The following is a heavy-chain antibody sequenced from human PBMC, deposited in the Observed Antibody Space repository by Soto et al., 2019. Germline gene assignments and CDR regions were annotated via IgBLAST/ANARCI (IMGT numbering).Heavy chain of an antibody. D-gene: IGHD3-22*01. J-gene: IGHJ3*02. V-gene: IGHV3-21*01. Sequence: EVQLVESGGGLVKPGGSLRLSCAASGFTFISYSMNWVRQAPGKGLEWVSSISSSSSYIYYADSVKGRVTISRDNDKNSLYLQMNSRRAEATAVYYCARDHYYDSSGYYYESDAFDIWGQGTMVTVSS. CDR2: ISSSSSYI. CDR3: ARDHYYDSSGYYYESDAFDI. CDR1: GFTFISYS.